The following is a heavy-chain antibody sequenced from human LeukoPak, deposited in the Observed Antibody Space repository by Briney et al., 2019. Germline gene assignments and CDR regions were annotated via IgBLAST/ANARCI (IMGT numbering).Heavy chain of an antibody. J-gene: IGHJ4*02. V-gene: IGHV3-9*03. Sequence: PGGSLRLSCAASGFTFDDYAMHWVRQAPGKGLEWVSGISWNSGSIGYADSVKGRFTISRDNAKNSLYLQMNSLRAEDMALYYCAKDVDSYGYGIFDYWGQGTLVTVSS. CDR1: GFTFDDYA. CDR3: AKDVDSYGYGIFDY. D-gene: IGHD5-18*01. CDR2: ISWNSGSI.